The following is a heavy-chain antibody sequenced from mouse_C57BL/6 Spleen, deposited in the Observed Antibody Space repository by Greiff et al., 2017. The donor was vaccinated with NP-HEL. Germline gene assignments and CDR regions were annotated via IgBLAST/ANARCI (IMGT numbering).Heavy chain of an antibody. V-gene: IGHV1-39*01. J-gene: IGHJ1*03. CDR1: GYSFTDYN. Sequence: EVKVVESGPELVKPGASVKISCKASGYSFTDYNMNWVKQSNGKSLEWIGVINPNYGTTSYNQKFKGKATLTVDQSSSTAYMQLNSLTSEDSAVYYCARWAYYYGSSYAPDVWGTGTTVTVSS. D-gene: IGHD1-1*01. CDR3: ARWAYYYGSSYAPDV. CDR2: INPNYGTT.